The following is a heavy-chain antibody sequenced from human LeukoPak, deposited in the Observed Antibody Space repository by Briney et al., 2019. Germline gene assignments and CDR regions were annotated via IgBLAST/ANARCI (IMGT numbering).Heavy chain of an antibody. D-gene: IGHD3-22*01. CDR1: GFTFSSND. CDR3: AKGTHYYDSSGYWGAFDI. Sequence: GRSLRLSCAASGFTFSSNDIHWVRQAPGKGLEWVVVISYDGGNKYYADSVKGRFAISRDNSKNTLYLQMNSLRAEDTAVYYCAKGTHYYDSSGYWGAFDIWGQGTMVTVSS. V-gene: IGHV3-30*18. CDR2: ISYDGGNK. J-gene: IGHJ3*02.